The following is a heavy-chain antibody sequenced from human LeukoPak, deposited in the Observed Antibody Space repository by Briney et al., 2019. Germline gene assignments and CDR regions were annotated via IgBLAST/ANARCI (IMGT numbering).Heavy chain of an antibody. D-gene: IGHD3-10*01. CDR3: ARVGSLWLAFFVY. Sequence: SETLSLTCAVSGGSFSGYYWSWIRQPPGKGLEWIGEINHSGSTNYNPSLKSRVTISVDTSKNQFSLKLSSVTAADTAVYYCARVGSLWLAFFVYWGQGTLVTVSS. CDR1: GGSFSGYY. V-gene: IGHV4-34*01. J-gene: IGHJ4*02. CDR2: INHSGST.